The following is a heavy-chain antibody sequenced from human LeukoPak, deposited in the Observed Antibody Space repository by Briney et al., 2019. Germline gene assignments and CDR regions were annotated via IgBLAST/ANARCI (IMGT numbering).Heavy chain of an antibody. CDR1: GFPFGDYY. CDR3: AGSYSGYDWSDS. J-gene: IGHJ4*02. Sequence: GGSLRLSCVVSGFPFGDYYMNWVRQAPGKGLEWIAYISSASTTKQYAGSVKGRFTISRDNDQNSVFLQMNSLRAEDTAVYYCAGSYSGYDWSDSWGQGTLVTVSS. D-gene: IGHD5-12*01. CDR2: ISSASTTK. V-gene: IGHV3-11*01.